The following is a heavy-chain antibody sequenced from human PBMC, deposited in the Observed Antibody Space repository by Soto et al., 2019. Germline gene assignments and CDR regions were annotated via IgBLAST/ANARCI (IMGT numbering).Heavy chain of an antibody. V-gene: IGHV3-23*01. CDR2: ISGSGGTT. Sequence: EVQLLESGGGLVQPGGSLRLSCAASGFTFSSYAMSWVRQAPGKGLEWVSAISGSGGTTYYADSVKGRFTISRDNSKNTLYLQINNLRTEDTAVYYCAEGAHSSGWYWGQGTLVTVSS. J-gene: IGHJ4*02. CDR1: GFTFSSYA. D-gene: IGHD6-19*01. CDR3: AEGAHSSGWY.